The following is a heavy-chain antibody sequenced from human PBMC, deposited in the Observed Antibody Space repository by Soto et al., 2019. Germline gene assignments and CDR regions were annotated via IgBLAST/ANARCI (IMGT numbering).Heavy chain of an antibody. J-gene: IGHJ6*03. D-gene: IGHD3-3*01. V-gene: IGHV3-23*01. Sequence: GGSLRLSCAASGFTFSSYAMSWVRQAPGKGLEWVSAISGSGGSTYYADSVKGRFTISRDNSKNTLYLQMNSLRAEDTAVYYCAQVKIFGVVISSYMDVWGKGTTVTVSS. CDR1: GFTFSSYA. CDR2: ISGSGGST. CDR3: AQVKIFGVVISSYMDV.